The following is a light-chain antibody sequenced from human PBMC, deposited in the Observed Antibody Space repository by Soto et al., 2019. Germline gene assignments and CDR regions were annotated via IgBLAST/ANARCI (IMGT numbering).Light chain of an antibody. CDR1: QSMSSW. V-gene: IGKV1-5*01. CDR3: QQYNNYWT. CDR2: DAS. J-gene: IGKJ1*01. Sequence: DIQMTHSPSTLSASVGDRVTITCRASQSMSSWLAWYQQKPGKAPKLLIYDASSLESGVPSRFSGSGSATEFTLTISRLQPDDFATYYCQQYNNYWTFGQGTKVDIK.